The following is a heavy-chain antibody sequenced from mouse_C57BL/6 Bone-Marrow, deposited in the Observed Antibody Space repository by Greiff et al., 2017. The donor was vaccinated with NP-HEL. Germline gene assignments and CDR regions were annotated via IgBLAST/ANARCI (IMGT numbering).Heavy chain of an antibody. J-gene: IGHJ2*01. CDR1: GFNIKDDY. V-gene: IGHV14-4*01. Sequence: EVQLQESGAELVRPGASVKLSCTASGFNIKDDYMHWVKQRPEQGLEWIGWIDPENGDTEYASKFQGKATITADTSSNTAYLQLSSLTSEDTAVCYCTTIYDYDGGFDYWGQGTTLTVSS. D-gene: IGHD2-4*01. CDR3: TTIYDYDGGFDY. CDR2: IDPENGDT.